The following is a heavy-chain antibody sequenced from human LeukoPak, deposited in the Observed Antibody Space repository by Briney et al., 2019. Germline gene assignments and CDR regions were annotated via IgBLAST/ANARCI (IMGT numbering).Heavy chain of an antibody. Sequence: SETLSLTCTVSGGSISSYYWSWIRQPPGKGLEWIGYIYYSGTTNYNPSLKSRVIISVDTSKNQFSLQLSPVIAADTAVYYCARVGVDYSGNVIKNYFDYWGQGTLVTVSS. CDR2: IYYSGTT. CDR3: ARVGVDYSGNVIKNYFDY. J-gene: IGHJ4*02. D-gene: IGHD4-23*01. V-gene: IGHV4-59*01. CDR1: GGSISSYY.